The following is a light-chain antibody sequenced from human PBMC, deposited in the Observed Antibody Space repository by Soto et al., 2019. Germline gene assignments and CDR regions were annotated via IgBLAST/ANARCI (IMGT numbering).Light chain of an antibody. Sequence: IVLTQSPGTLSLSPGERATLSCRASQSVSSSYLAWYQHKPGQAPGLLIYGASTRATGIPDRFSGIASGTDFTLTISRLEPEDFAVYYCQEYGSSRGFSFGPGTKVDI. CDR1: QSVSSSY. V-gene: IGKV3-20*01. CDR2: GAS. J-gene: IGKJ3*01. CDR3: QEYGSSRGFS.